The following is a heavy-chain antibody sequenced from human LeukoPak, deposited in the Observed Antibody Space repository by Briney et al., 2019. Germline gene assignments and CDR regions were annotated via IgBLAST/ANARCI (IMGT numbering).Heavy chain of an antibody. V-gene: IGHV1-2*02. CDR1: GYTFTGYY. D-gene: IGHD1-26*01. Sequence: ASVNVSCKASGYTFTGYYMHWVRQAPGQGLEWMGWSNPNSGGTNYAQKFQGRVTMTRDTSISTAYMELSRLRSDDTAVYYCAREPGGSYSGYYFDYWGQGTLVTVSS. CDR2: SNPNSGGT. CDR3: AREPGGSYSGYYFDY. J-gene: IGHJ4*02.